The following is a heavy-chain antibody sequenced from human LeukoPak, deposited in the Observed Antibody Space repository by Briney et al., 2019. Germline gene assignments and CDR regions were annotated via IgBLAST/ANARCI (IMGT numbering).Heavy chain of an antibody. Sequence: PETLSVTCTVSGGSISGSYWSWIRQPPGKGLEWIGYMYNSGSTNYNPSLKSRVTISIDTSKNQFSLKLSSLTAADTAIYYCARGIESYGDYGYWGQGILVTVSS. CDR3: ARGIESYGDYGY. CDR1: GGSISGSY. CDR2: MYNSGST. D-gene: IGHD4-17*01. J-gene: IGHJ4*02. V-gene: IGHV4-59*01.